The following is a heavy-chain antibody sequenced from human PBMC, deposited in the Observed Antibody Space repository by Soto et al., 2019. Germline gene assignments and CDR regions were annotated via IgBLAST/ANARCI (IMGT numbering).Heavy chain of an antibody. V-gene: IGHV4-59*08. CDR3: ARHYRELSSGWCFDY. CDR2: IYYSGST. J-gene: IGHJ4*02. CDR1: GGSISSYY. Sequence: SETLSLTCTVSGGSISSYYWSWIRQPPGKGLEWIGYIYYSGSTNYNPSLKSRVTISVDTSKNQFSLKLSSVTAADTAVYYCARHYRELSSGWCFDYWGQGNLVTVSS. D-gene: IGHD6-19*01.